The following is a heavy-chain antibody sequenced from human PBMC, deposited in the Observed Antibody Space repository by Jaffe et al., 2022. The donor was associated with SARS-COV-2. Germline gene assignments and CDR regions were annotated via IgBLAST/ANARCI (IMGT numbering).Heavy chain of an antibody. Sequence: QLQESGPGLVKSSETLSLTCSVSSFSVTTNYYWGWIRQSPGTGLEWIGSKYIGGSAHYNPSLKSRATISVDVSKSEFYLELNSVTAADTAVYYCARLGSYSSGFPARWGQGTLVTVSS. CDR2: KYIGGSA. CDR1: SFSVTTNYY. V-gene: IGHV4-38-2*02. D-gene: IGHD1-26*01. J-gene: IGHJ4*02. CDR3: ARLGSYSSGFPAR.